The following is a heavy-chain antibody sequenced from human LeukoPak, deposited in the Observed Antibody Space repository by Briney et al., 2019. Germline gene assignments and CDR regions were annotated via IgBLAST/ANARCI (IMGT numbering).Heavy chain of an antibody. CDR2: INRSRST. J-gene: IGHJ4*02. Sequence: SETLSLTCAVYGGSFSGYYWSWIRQPPGKGLEWIGEINRSRSTNYNPSLKSRVTISVDTSKNQFSLKLSSVTAADTAVYYCARLVPAANDYWGQGTLVTVSS. V-gene: IGHV4-34*01. D-gene: IGHD2-2*01. CDR1: GGSFSGYY. CDR3: ARLVPAANDY.